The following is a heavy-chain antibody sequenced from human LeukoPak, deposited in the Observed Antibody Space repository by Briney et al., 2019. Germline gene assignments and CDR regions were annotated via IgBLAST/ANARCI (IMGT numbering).Heavy chain of an antibody. J-gene: IGHJ4*02. V-gene: IGHV3-15*01. CDR3: TTASSYYYESSAYYPVSEN. CDR2: IRRSRDGGTT. Sequence: PGGSLRLSCVASGFTFSDAWVTWVRQAPGKGLEWVGRIRRSRDGGTTDDAAPVRGRCTISRDDSKNTLYLQMNSLKTEDTAVYYCTTASSYYYESSAYYPVSENWGQGTLVTVSS. D-gene: IGHD3-22*01. CDR1: GFTFSDAW.